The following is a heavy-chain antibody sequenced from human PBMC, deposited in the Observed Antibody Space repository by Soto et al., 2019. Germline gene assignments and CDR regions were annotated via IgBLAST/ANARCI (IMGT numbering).Heavy chain of an antibody. Sequence: QVQLVQSGAEVKKPGSSVKVSCKASGGTFSSYAISWVRQAPGQGLEWRGGIIPIPGTANYAQKFQGRVTITVDEATSTAYMELSSLRSEDTAVYYCARSQGSSTSLEIYYYYYYGMDVWGQGTMVTLSS. CDR1: GGTFSSYA. CDR3: ARSQGSSTSLEIYYYYYYGMDV. D-gene: IGHD2-2*01. V-gene: IGHV1-69*01. CDR2: IIPIPGTA. J-gene: IGHJ6*02.